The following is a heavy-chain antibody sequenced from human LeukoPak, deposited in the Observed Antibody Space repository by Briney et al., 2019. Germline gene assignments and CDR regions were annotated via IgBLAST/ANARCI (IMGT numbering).Heavy chain of an antibody. Sequence: PSETLSLTCTVSGYSISSGYYWGWIRQPPGKGLEWSGSFFHSGNTYYNPSLKSRVTISVDTSKNQFSLKVTSVTAADTAVYYCASRKLGNDYWGQGTLVTVSS. CDR2: FFHSGNT. J-gene: IGHJ4*02. CDR1: GYSISSGYY. V-gene: IGHV4-38-2*02. CDR3: ASRKLGNDY. D-gene: IGHD7-27*01.